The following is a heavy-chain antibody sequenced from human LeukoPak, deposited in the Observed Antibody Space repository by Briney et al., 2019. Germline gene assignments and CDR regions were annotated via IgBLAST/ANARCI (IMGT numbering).Heavy chain of an antibody. D-gene: IGHD3-22*01. CDR1: GHPHSSNH. CDR3: ARDPPANYSDSSGYYWDV. CDR2: IYSGGST. V-gene: IGHV3-53*01. Sequence: QPGGSLRHSSAASGHPHSSNHMSGVRQAPGKGLEWVSVIYSGGSTYYADSVKGRVTISRDNSKNTVYLQINNLRANDTTVYYWARDPPANYSDSSGYYWDVWGKGTTVTVSS. J-gene: IGHJ6*04.